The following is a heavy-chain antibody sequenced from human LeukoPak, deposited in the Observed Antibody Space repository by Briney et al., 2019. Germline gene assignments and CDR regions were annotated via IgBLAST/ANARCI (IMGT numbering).Heavy chain of an antibody. CDR2: IRYDGSNK. CDR3: AKGAFDVYYYDSRGAFDI. V-gene: IGHV3-30*02. CDR1: GFPFSSYG. Sequence: GGSLRLSCAASGFPFSSYGMHWVRQAPGEGLEWVAFIRYDGSNKYYADSVKGRFTISRDNSKNTLYLQMNSLRAEDTAVYYCAKGAFDVYYYDSRGAFDIWGQGTMVTVSS. D-gene: IGHD3-22*01. J-gene: IGHJ3*02.